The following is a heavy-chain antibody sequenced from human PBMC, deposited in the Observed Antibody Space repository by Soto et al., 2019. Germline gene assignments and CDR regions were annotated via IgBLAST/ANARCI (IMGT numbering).Heavy chain of an antibody. CDR1: WINSTTYA. CDR2: INTGNGNT. V-gene: IGHV1-3*04. Sequence: ASVKASCKVSWINSTTYAIHWVRQVPAQGLEWMGWINTGNGNTRYSQRFLGRVSLTTDTSASTVSMDLSSLTSEDTAVYYCARAIRGYVTWG. CDR3: ARAIRGYVT. J-gene: IGHJ5*01. D-gene: IGHD3-16*01.